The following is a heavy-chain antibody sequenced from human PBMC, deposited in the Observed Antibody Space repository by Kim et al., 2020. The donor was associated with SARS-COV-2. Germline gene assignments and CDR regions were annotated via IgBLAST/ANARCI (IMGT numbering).Heavy chain of an antibody. D-gene: IGHD5-12*01. CDR1: GGSISSSSYY. CDR2: IYYSGST. J-gene: IGHJ4*02. CDR3: ARLRPKNGNRSFSRRRDGYNYLPSYFDY. Sequence: SETLSLTCTVSGGSISSSSYYWGWIRQPPGKGLEWIGSIYYSGSTYYNPSLKSRVTISVDTSKNQFSLKLSSVTAADTAVYYCARLRPKNGNRSFSRRRDGYNYLPSYFDYWGQGTLVTVSS. V-gene: IGHV4-39*01.